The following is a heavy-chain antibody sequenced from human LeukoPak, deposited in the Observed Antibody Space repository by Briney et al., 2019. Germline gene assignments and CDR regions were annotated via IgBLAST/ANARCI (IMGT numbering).Heavy chain of an antibody. V-gene: IGHV1-18*01. J-gene: IGHJ6*02. CDR2: ISAYNDNT. CDR3: ASPNRSGWLMGMDV. Sequence: GASVTVSCKASGYTFTDYGISWVRQAPGQGPEWMGWISAYNDNTNYAQKLQGRVTMTRDTSTSTAYMELRSLRSDDTAVYYCASPNRSGWLMGMDVWGQGTTVIVSS. D-gene: IGHD6-19*01. CDR1: GYTFTDYG.